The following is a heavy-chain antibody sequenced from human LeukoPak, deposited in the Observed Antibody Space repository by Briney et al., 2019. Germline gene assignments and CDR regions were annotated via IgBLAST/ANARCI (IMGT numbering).Heavy chain of an antibody. J-gene: IGHJ4*02. CDR2: IYTSGST. CDR3: AARGGVPVWAVDY. V-gene: IGHV4-61*02. D-gene: IGHD3-16*01. CDR1: GGSISSGSYY. Sequence: PSETLSLTCTVSGGSISSGSYYWSWIRQPAGKGLEWIGRIYTSGSTNYNPSLKSRVTISVDTSKNQFSLKLSSVTAADTAVYYCAARGGVPVWAVDYWGQGTLVTASS.